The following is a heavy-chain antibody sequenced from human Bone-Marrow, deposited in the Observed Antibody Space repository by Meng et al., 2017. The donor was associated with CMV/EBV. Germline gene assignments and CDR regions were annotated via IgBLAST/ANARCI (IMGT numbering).Heavy chain of an antibody. J-gene: IGHJ4*02. CDR3: ARALYDFWSGYFL. V-gene: IGHV4-34*01. CDR1: GGSFSGYY. Sequence: QVQLQQWGAGLLKSSETLSLTCAVYGGSFSGYYWSWIRQPPGKGLEWIGEINHSGGTNYNASLKSRVTISVDTSKNQFSLKVSSVTTADTAVYYCARALYDFWSGYFLWGQGTLVTASS. D-gene: IGHD3-3*01. CDR2: INHSGGT.